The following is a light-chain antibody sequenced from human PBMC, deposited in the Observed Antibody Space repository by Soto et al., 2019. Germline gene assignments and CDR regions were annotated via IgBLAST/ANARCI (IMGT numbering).Light chain of an antibody. J-gene: IGKJ4*01. Sequence: DIVMTQSPDSLAMSLGERATINCKSSQSVLASSNNKNLLAWYQQKPGQPPKLLIYGASTRESGVPDRFRGSGSGTDFTFTISSLQSADGAVYYYHPYYNPPLTFGGGTNVEIK. V-gene: IGKV4-1*01. CDR1: QSVLASSNNKNL. CDR3: HPYYNPPLT. CDR2: GAS.